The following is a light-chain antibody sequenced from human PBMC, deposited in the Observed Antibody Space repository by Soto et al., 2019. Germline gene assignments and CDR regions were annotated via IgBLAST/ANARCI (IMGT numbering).Light chain of an antibody. Sequence: EIVLTQSPDTLSLSPGERATLSCRASQSLSNNYLTWYQQKPGQAPRLLIYDASSRATGIPDRFSASGSGTDFTLTISRLEPEDFAVYYCQQYDGSPRTFGQGTKVEIK. V-gene: IGKV3-20*01. CDR1: QSLSNNY. CDR2: DAS. J-gene: IGKJ1*01. CDR3: QQYDGSPRT.